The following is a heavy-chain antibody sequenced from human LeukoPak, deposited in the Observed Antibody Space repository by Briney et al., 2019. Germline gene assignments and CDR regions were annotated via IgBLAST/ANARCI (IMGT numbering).Heavy chain of an antibody. V-gene: IGHV1-2*02. CDR2: INPNSGGT. CDR3: ARDRRCSGGSCYSGPYGMDV. J-gene: IGHJ6*02. CDR1: GYTFTGYY. Sequence: ASVKVSCKAPGYTFTGYYMHWVRQAPGQGLEWMGWINPNSGGTNYAQKFQGRVTMTRDTSISTAYVELSRLRSDDTAVYYCARDRRCSGGSCYSGPYGMDVWGQGTTVTVSS. D-gene: IGHD2-15*01.